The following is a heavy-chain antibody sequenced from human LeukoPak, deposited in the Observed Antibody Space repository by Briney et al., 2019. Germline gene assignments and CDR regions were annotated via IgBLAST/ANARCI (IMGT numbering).Heavy chain of an antibody. CDR3: ARLYYYDSSSWDAFDI. CDR2: IIPIFGTA. D-gene: IGHD3-22*01. V-gene: IGHV1-69*13. Sequence: GASVKVSCKASGGTFSSYAISWVRQAPGQGLEWMGGIIPIFGTANYAQKFQGRVTITADESTSTAYMELSSLRSEDTAVYYCARLYYYDSSSWDAFDIWGQGTMVTVSS. J-gene: IGHJ3*02. CDR1: GGTFSSYA.